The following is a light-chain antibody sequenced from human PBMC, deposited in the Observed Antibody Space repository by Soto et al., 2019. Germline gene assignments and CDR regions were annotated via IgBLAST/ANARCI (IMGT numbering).Light chain of an antibody. V-gene: IGKV1-33*01. CDR2: DAS. CDR3: QQYDNLPLR. J-gene: IGKJ4*01. Sequence: DIQMTQSPSSLSASVGDRVTITCQASQDISNYLNWYQQKPGKAPKLLIYDASNLETGVPSRLSGSGSGTDFTFTISSLQPEDIATYYCQQYDNLPLRFGGGTKVDI. CDR1: QDISNY.